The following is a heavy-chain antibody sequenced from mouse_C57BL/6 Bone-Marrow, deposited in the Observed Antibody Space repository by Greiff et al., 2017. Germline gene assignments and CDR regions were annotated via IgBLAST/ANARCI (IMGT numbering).Heavy chain of an antibody. CDR3: ARRSYAMDY. CDR1: GFTFSSYG. CDR2: ISSGGSYT. V-gene: IGHV5-6*02. Sequence: DVMLVESGGDLVKPGGSLKLSCAASGFTFSSYGMSWVRQTPDKRLEWVATISSGGSYTYYPDSVKGRFTISRDTAKSTLYLQMSSLKSEDTAMYYCARRSYAMDYWGQGTSVTVSS. J-gene: IGHJ4*01.